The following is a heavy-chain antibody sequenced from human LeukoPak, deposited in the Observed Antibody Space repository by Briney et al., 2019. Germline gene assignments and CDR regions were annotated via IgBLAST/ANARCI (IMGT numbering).Heavy chain of an antibody. V-gene: IGHV3-30*02. J-gene: IGHJ3*02. CDR3: AKDLAGLDTAMEDAFDI. CDR1: GFTFSSYG. Sequence: GGSLRLSYAASGFTFSSYGMHWVRRAPGKGLEWVAFIRYDGSNKYYADSVKGRFTISRDNSKNTLYLQMNSLRAEDTAVYYCAKDLAGLDTAMEDAFDIWGQGTMVTVSS. CDR2: IRYDGSNK. D-gene: IGHD5-18*01.